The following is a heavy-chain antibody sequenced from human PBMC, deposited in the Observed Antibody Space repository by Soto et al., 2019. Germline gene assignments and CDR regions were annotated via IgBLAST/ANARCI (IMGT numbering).Heavy chain of an antibody. V-gene: IGHV4-30-4*01. CDR3: ARDTVTGGPFDY. J-gene: IGHJ4*02. Sequence: SETLSLTCTVSGGSISSGNYYWSWIRQPPGKGLEWIGFISYSGSAYYNPSLKSRVTISVDTSKNQFSLKLSSVTAADTAVYYCARDTVTGGPFDYWGQGTLVTVSS. CDR1: GGSISSGNYY. CDR2: ISYSGSA. D-gene: IGHD4-4*01.